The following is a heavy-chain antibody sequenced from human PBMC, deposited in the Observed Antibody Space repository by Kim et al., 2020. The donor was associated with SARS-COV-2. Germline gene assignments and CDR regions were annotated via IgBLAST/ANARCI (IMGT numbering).Heavy chain of an antibody. D-gene: IGHD1-26*01. CDR1: GFTFSDYA. Sequence: GGSLRLSCVASGFTFSDYAMDWVRQAPGRGLAWVSSVTGGSTFTYYDDSVKGRFTISRDDSKNTVYLQMNRLRPDDSATYYCAKYAAVGGRSPYYLDYWGQETLVTVSS. CDR2: VTGGSTFT. J-gene: IGHJ4*02. CDR3: AKYAAVGGRSPYYLDY. V-gene: IGHV3-23*01.